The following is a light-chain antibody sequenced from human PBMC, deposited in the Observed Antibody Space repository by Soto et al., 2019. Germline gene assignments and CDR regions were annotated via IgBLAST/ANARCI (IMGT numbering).Light chain of an antibody. CDR2: EVS. V-gene: IGLV2-14*01. CDR1: SSDVGGYNY. Sequence: QSALTQPASVSGSHGQSITISCTGTSSDVGGYNYVSWYQQHPGKAPKLMISEVSNRPSGVSNRFSGSKSGNTASLTISGLQAEDEADYYCSSYTRSSTWVFGGGTKLTVL. CDR3: SSYTRSSTWV. J-gene: IGLJ3*02.